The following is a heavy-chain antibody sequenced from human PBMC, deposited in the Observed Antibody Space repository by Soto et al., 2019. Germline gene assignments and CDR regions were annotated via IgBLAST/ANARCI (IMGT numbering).Heavy chain of an antibody. CDR2: IIPIFGTA. CDR3: AAHIVATISWFDP. J-gene: IGHJ5*02. V-gene: IGHV1-69*13. Sequence: SVKVSCKASGGTCSIYAISCVLQAPGQGLEWMGGIIPIFGTANYAQKFQGRVTITADESTSTAYMELSSLRSEDTAVYYCAAHIVATISWFDPWGQGTLVTVSS. CDR1: GGTCSIYA. D-gene: IGHD5-12*01.